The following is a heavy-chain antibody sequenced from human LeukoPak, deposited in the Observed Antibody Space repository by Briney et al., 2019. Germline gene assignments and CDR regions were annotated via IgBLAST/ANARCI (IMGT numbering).Heavy chain of an antibody. Sequence: GGSLRLSCAASGFTFSSYAMSWVRQAPGEGLEWVSAISGSGGSTYYADSVKGRFTISRDNSKNTLYLQMNSLRAEDTAVYYCASHRLFNYYDSSGYYSSFDYWGQGTLVTVSS. CDR2: ISGSGGST. CDR3: ASHRLFNYYDSSGYYSSFDY. D-gene: IGHD3-22*01. V-gene: IGHV3-23*01. CDR1: GFTFSSYA. J-gene: IGHJ4*02.